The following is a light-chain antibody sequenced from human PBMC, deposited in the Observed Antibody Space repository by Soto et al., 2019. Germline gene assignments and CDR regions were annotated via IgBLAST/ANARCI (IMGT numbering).Light chain of an antibody. CDR1: SSNVGTYDL. V-gene: IGLV2-23*01. CDR3: CSFAVGAALV. J-gene: IGLJ2*01. CDR2: EGT. Sequence: QSALTQPASVSASPGQSITISCTGTSSNVGTYDLVSWYQHHPDKAPKLIIYEGTKRPSGISSRFSGSKSDNTASLTISGRQAEDDADYYCCSFAVGAALVFGGGTKLTVL.